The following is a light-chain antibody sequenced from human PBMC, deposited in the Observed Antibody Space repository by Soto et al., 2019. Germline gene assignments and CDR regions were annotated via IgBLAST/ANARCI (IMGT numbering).Light chain of an antibody. V-gene: IGKV3-20*01. CDR1: QSVSSSY. Sequence: EIVLTQSPGTLSLSPGERATLSCRASQSVSSSYLAWYQQKPGQAPRLLIYAASNRATGIPDRFSGSASGTDFTLTINRLEPEDFALYYCQQYGISPPMYTFGQGTKMEIK. J-gene: IGKJ2*01. CDR2: AAS. CDR3: QQYGISPPMYT.